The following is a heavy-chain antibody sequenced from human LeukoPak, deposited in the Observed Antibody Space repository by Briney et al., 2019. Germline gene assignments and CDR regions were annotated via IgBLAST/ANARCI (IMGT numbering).Heavy chain of an antibody. J-gene: IGHJ4*02. CDR3: ARSPHDYVWGSYRHFDY. Sequence: ASVKVSCKASGYTFTSYGISWVRQAPGQGLEWMGWISAYNGNTNYAQKLQGRVTMTTDTSTSTAYTELRSLRSDDTAVYYCARSPHDYVWGSYRHFDYWGQGTLVTVSS. CDR2: ISAYNGNT. D-gene: IGHD3-16*02. CDR1: GYTFTSYG. V-gene: IGHV1-18*01.